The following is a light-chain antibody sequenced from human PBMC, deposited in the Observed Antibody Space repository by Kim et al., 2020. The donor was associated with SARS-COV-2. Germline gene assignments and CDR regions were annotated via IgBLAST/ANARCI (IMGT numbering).Light chain of an antibody. Sequence: TGETARITCGTNNLGSKSVHWYQQKSGQAPVMVIYHDSDRPSRIPERFSGSNSGNTATLTIRRVEVGDEADFYCQVWDSATDHPVFGGGTQLTVL. J-gene: IGLJ3*02. CDR2: HDS. V-gene: IGLV3-21*04. CDR1: NLGSKS. CDR3: QVWDSATDHPV.